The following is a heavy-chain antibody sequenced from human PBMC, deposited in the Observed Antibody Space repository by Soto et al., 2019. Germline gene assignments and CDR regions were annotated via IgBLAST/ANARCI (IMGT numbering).Heavy chain of an antibody. CDR1: GGTFRNYA. D-gene: IGHD6-13*01. Sequence: QVQLVQSGAEVKQPGSSVKLSCKTSGGTFRNYAINWVRQAPGQGLEWMGGSIPVFGTANYAQTFQGRFTITADESKSTAYMELSSLRSEDTAVYYCAIPLPKQQLVRGAFDHWGQGTLVTVAS. V-gene: IGHV1-69*01. CDR2: SIPVFGTA. J-gene: IGHJ4*02. CDR3: AIPLPKQQLVRGAFDH.